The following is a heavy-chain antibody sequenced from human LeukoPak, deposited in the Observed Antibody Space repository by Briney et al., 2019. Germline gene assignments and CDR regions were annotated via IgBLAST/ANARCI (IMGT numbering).Heavy chain of an antibody. D-gene: IGHD6-13*01. CDR3: ARGLGAAAAPDY. CDR2: MNPNSGNT. V-gene: IGHV1-8*01. Sequence: VASVKVSCKASGYTFTSYDINWVRQATGQGFEWMGWMNPNSGNTGYAQKFQGRVTMTRNTSISTAYMELSSLRSEDTAVYYCARGLGAAAAPDYWGQGTLVTVSS. J-gene: IGHJ4*02. CDR1: GYTFTSYD.